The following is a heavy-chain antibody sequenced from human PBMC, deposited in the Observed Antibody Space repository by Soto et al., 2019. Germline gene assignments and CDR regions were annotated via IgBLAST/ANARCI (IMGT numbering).Heavy chain of an antibody. CDR3: AREISGSYRFDY. V-gene: IGHV1-8*01. CDR2: MNPNSGTT. Sequence: QVQLVQSGAEVKKPGASVKVSCKASGYTFTSYDINWVRQATGQGLEWMGWMNPNSGTTCYAQKFQRRVTMTRNTSITTAYMELSSLRSEHTAVYYCAREISGSYRFDYWGQGTLVTVSS. J-gene: IGHJ4*02. CDR1: GYTFTSYD. D-gene: IGHD1-26*01.